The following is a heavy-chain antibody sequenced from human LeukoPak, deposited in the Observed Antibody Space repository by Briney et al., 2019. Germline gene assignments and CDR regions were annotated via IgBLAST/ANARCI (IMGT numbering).Heavy chain of an antibody. CDR1: GFTFRNYS. J-gene: IGHJ4*02. V-gene: IGHV3-48*02. CDR2: ISSSSSTI. D-gene: IGHD6-13*01. Sequence: PGGSLRLSCAASGFTFRNYSMNWVRQAPGKGLEWVSYISSSSSTIYYADSVKGRFTISRDNAKNSLYLQMNSLRDEDTAVYYCASLRPITVAAAGTDDYWGQGTLVTVSS. CDR3: ASLRPITVAAAGTDDY.